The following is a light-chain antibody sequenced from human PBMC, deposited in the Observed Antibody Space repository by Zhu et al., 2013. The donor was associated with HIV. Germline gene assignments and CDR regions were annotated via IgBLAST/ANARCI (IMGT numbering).Light chain of an antibody. CDR2: END. Sequence: QSMLTQPPSVSAAPGQTVTISCSGSGSYFADNYVSWYQQLPGGAPKLLIFENDKRSTGVPDRFSASKSGTSATLGITGLQTGDEAIYSCGTWDRRLTAVFGIGTKVTVL. J-gene: IGLJ1*01. CDR1: GSYFADNY. V-gene: IGLV1-51*01. CDR3: GTWDRRLTAV.